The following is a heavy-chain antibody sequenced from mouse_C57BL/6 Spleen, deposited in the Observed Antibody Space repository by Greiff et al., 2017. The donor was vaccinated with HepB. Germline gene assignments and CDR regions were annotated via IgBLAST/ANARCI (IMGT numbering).Heavy chain of an antibody. D-gene: IGHD2-2*01. V-gene: IGHV1-69*01. CDR1: GYTFTSYW. CDR2: IDPSDSYT. CDR3: ARVYYGYDVGYYFDY. J-gene: IGHJ2*01. Sequence: QVHVKQPGAELVMPGASVKLSCKASGYTFTSYWMHWVKQRPGQGLEWIGEIDPSDSYTNYNQKFKGKSTLTVDKSSSTAYMQLSSLTSEDSAVYYCARVYYGYDVGYYFDYWGQGTTLTVSS.